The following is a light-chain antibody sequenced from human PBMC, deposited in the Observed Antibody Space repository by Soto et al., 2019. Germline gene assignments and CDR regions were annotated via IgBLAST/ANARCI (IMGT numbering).Light chain of an antibody. CDR2: TSF. Sequence: DIQLTQSPSFLSASVGDRVSITCRASQSIGTFLNWYQQKPGEAPNLLIHTSFTLYSGVPSRFSGTGSGTDFTLTISSLQPEDFATYFCQQAFSAEWTFGQGTKVDIK. CDR1: QSIGTF. CDR3: QQAFSAEWT. J-gene: IGKJ1*01. V-gene: IGKV1-39*01.